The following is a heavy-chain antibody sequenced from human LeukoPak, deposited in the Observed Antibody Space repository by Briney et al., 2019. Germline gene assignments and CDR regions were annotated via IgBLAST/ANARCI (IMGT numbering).Heavy chain of an antibody. Sequence: ASVKVSCKASGYTFTSYYMHWVRQAPGQGLEWMGIINPSGGSTSYAQKFQGRVTMTRDTSTSTVYMELSSLRSEDTAVYYCARGYCSGGSRLTDYGMDVWGKGTTVTVSS. CDR3: ARGYCSGGSRLTDYGMDV. CDR1: GYTFTSYY. D-gene: IGHD2-15*01. J-gene: IGHJ6*04. CDR2: INPSGGST. V-gene: IGHV1-46*01.